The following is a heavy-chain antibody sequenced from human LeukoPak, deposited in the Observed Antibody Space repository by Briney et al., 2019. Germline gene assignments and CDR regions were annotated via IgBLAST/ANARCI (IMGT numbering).Heavy chain of an antibody. CDR1: GFTFSSYA. CDR3: ARDRRDYYDSSGYYDY. Sequence: GGSLRLSCAASGFTFSSYAMSWVRQAPGKGLEWVSVIYSGGSTYYADSVKGRFTISRDNSKNTLYLQMNSLRAEDTAVYYCARDRRDYYDSSGYYDYWGQGTLVTVSS. V-gene: IGHV3-53*01. J-gene: IGHJ4*02. D-gene: IGHD3-22*01. CDR2: IYSGGST.